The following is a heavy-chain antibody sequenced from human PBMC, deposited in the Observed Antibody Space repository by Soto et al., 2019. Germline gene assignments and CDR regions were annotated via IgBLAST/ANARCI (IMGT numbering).Heavy chain of an antibody. D-gene: IGHD2-2*01. CDR1: GGSVSSGSYY. CDR3: ASGGVGYCSSTSCVFDY. V-gene: IGHV4-61*01. Sequence: PSETLSLTCTVSGGSVSSGSYYWSWIRQPPGKGLEWIGYIYYSGSTNYNPSLKSRVTISVDTSKNQFSLKLSSVTAADTAVYYCASGGVGYCSSTSCVFDYWGQGTLVTVSS. CDR2: IYYSGST. J-gene: IGHJ4*02.